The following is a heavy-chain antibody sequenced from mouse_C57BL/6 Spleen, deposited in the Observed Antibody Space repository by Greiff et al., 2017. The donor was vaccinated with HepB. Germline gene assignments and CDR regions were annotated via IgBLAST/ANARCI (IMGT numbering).Heavy chain of an antibody. D-gene: IGHD1-1*01. J-gene: IGHJ4*01. CDR1: GFSLTSYG. CDR3: ARHPEFITTVVTGPWAMDY. Sequence: QVQLKQSGPGLVAPSQSLSITCTVSGFSLTSYGVHWVRQPPGKGLEWLVVIWSDGSTTYNSALKSRLSISKDNSKSQVFLKMNSLQTDDTAMYYCARHPEFITTVVTGPWAMDYWGQGTSVTVSS. V-gene: IGHV2-6-1*01. CDR2: IWSDGST.